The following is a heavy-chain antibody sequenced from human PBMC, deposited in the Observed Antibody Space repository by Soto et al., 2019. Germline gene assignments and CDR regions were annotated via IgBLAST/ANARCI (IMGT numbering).Heavy chain of an antibody. J-gene: IGHJ4*02. CDR1: GYSFTSYC. CDR2: IYPGDSDT. CDR3: GRGPEYGDVWVDY. V-gene: IGHV5-51*04. Sequence: ESLTISGKGSGYSFTSYCIGWVRQRPGKGLEWMGIIYPGDSDTRYIPSRQGQFTISADNPISTAYLQWSSPEASDTALYYCGRGPEYGDVWVDYCGQGTLLTVSS. D-gene: IGHD3-16*01.